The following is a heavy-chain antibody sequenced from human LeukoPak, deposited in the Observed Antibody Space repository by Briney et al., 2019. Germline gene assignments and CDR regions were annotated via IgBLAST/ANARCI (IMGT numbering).Heavy chain of an antibody. CDR1: GYSISSGYY. D-gene: IGHD3-22*01. Sequence: SETLSLTCTVSGYSISSGYYWGWIRQPPGKGLEWIGSIYHSGSTYYNPSLKSRVTISVDTSKNQFSLKLSSVTAADTAVYYCAAAAPGYYDSSGYYSDSLYFDYWGQGTLVTVSS. J-gene: IGHJ4*02. V-gene: IGHV4-38-2*02. CDR3: AAAAPGYYDSSGYYSDSLYFDY. CDR2: IYHSGST.